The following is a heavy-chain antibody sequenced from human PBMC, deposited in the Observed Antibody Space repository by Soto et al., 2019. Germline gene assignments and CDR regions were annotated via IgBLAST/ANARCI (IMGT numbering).Heavy chain of an antibody. Sequence: QVQLVESGGGVVQPGRSLRLSCAASGFTFSSYAMHWVRQAPGKGLEWVAVISYDGSNKYYADSVKGRFTISRDNSKNTLYLQMNSLRAEDTAVYYCARDIQLWPDGGGGMDVWGQGTTVTVSS. CDR2: ISYDGSNK. V-gene: IGHV3-30-3*01. CDR1: GFTFSSYA. CDR3: ARDIQLWPDGGGGMDV. D-gene: IGHD5-18*01. J-gene: IGHJ6*02.